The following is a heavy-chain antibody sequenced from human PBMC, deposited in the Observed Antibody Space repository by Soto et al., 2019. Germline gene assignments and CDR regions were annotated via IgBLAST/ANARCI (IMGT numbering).Heavy chain of an antibody. CDR2: INTYNGNT. CDR3: AMVDVYVTPSPQDV. J-gene: IGHJ6*02. D-gene: IGHD3-16*01. V-gene: IGHV1-18*01. CDR1: GYTFTSYA. Sequence: VASVKVSCKASGYTFTSYAMHWVRQAPGQGLEWMGWINTYNGNTNYAQNLQGRVTLTTDTSTSTAYMELRSLRSNDTAIYYCAMVDVYVTPSPQDVWGQGTTVTVSS.